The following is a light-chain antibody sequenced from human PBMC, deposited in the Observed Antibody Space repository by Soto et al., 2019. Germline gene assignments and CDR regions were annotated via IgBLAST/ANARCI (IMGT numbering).Light chain of an antibody. CDR2: DSS. J-gene: IGKJ4*01. CDR3: QQFNSYLLT. V-gene: IGKV1-13*02. CDR1: QGISSA. Sequence: AIQLTQSPSSLSASVGDRVTITCRASQGISSALALYQQKPGKAPQLLIYDSSSLESGVPSRFSGSGSGTDFTLTTSSLQPEDFATYFCQQFNSYLLTFGGGTKVEIK.